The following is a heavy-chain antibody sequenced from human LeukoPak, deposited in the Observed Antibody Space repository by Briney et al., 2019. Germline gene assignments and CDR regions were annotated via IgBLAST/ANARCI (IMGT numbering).Heavy chain of an antibody. CDR2: IWYDGSNK. CDR1: GFTFSTYW. V-gene: IGHV3-33*08. Sequence: GSLRLSCAASGFTFSTYWMHWVRQAPGKGLEWVAVIWYDGSNKYYADSVKGRFTISRDNSKNTLYLQMNSLRAEGTAVYYCARDHTRGYFDYWGQGTLVTVSS. D-gene: IGHD3-10*01. CDR3: ARDHTRGYFDY. J-gene: IGHJ4*02.